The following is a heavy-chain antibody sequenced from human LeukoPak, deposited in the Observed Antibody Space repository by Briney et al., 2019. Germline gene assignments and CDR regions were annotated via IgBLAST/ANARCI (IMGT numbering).Heavy chain of an antibody. J-gene: IGHJ4*02. V-gene: IGHV3-74*01. CDR3: ATTNDSTGYYPYYFDQ. D-gene: IGHD3-22*01. CDR1: GFTFSNYW. CDR2: INSDGSST. Sequence: GGSLRLSCAASGFTFSNYWMHWVRQVPGKGLVWVSRINSDGSSTNFADSVKGRFTISRDNAKNTLYLQMNSLRAEDTAVYYCATTNDSTGYYPYYFDQWGQGTLVTVSS.